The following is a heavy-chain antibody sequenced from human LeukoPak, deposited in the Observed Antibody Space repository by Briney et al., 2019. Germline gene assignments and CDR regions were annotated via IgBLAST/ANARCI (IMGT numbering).Heavy chain of an antibody. CDR3: ARNPGYSSSWYYFDY. CDR2: ISAYSGNT. V-gene: IGHV1-18*01. CDR1: GYTFTSYG. Sequence: ASVKVSCKASGYTFTSYGISWVRQAPGQGLEWMGWISAYSGNTNYAQKLQGRVTMTTDTSTSTAYMELRSLRSDDTAVYYCARNPGYSSSWYYFDYWGQGTLVTVSS. D-gene: IGHD6-13*01. J-gene: IGHJ4*02.